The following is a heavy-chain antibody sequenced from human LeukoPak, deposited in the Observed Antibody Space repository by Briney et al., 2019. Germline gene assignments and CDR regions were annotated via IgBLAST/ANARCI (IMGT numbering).Heavy chain of an antibody. Sequence: SGGSLRLSCAASGFTFDDYAMHWVRQAPGKGLEWVSGISWNSGSIGYADSVKGRFTISRDNAKNSLYLQMNSLRAEDMALYYCAKGVSGSYYYYVDVWGKGTTVTVSS. CDR1: GFTFDDYA. CDR3: AKGVSGSYYYYVDV. J-gene: IGHJ6*03. CDR2: ISWNSGSI. V-gene: IGHV3-9*03. D-gene: IGHD3-3*01.